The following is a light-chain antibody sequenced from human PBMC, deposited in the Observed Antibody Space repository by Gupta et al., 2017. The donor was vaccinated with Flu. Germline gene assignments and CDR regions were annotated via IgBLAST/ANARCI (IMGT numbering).Light chain of an antibody. V-gene: IGKV3-15*01. Sequence: EMVMTQSPATLSVSPGERATLSCRASQSVGSKLAWYQQKPGQAPSLLIYDASARATGIPARFSASGSGTEFTLTISSLQSEDFALYYCQQYYNWPYSFDQGTKLEIK. CDR3: QQYYNWPYS. CDR2: DAS. CDR1: QSVGSK. J-gene: IGKJ2*03.